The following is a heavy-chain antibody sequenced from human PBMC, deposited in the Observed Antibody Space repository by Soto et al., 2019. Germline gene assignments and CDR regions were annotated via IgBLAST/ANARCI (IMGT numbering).Heavy chain of an antibody. CDR1: GGSLSDYF. J-gene: IGHJ6*03. CDR3: ARGGISHWAYFYYMDV. CDR2: INHLGSI. Sequence: TLSLTCVVSGGSLSDYFWIWIRQPPGMALEWIGEINHLGSINYNPSLKSRVTMSVDTSKNQFSLTLNSVTAADTATYYCARGGISHWAYFYYMDVWDRGTTVTVSS. D-gene: IGHD2-21*01. V-gene: IGHV4-34*01.